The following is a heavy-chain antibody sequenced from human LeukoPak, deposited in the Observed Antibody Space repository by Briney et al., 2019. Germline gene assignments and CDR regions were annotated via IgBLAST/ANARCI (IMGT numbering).Heavy chain of an antibody. V-gene: IGHV4-4*02. CDR3: ARSQDVDVVTTHRPFDI. CDR1: GFTFSTYEM. CDR2: IYHSGGT. Sequence: GSLRLSCAASGFTFSTYEMDWVRQAPGKGLEWIGEIYHSGGTNYNPSPKSRVTISVDKSQNQFSLKLSSVTAADTALYYCARSQDVDVVTTHRPFDIWGQGTVVTVSS. J-gene: IGHJ3*02. D-gene: IGHD5-12*01.